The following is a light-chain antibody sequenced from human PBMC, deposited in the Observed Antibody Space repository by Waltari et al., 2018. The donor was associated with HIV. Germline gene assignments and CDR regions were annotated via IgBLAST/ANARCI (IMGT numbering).Light chain of an antibody. CDR2: DDS. CDR3: QVWDSGIVV. V-gene: IGLV3-21*04. Sequence: SYVLTQPPSVSMAPGKTARITCGGYNIGSKSVHWYQQKPGQAPVLVIYDDSDRPSGIPERVAGSNAGNTATLTISRVEAGDEADYYCQVWDSGIVVFGGGTKVTVL. CDR1: NIGSKS. J-gene: IGLJ2*01.